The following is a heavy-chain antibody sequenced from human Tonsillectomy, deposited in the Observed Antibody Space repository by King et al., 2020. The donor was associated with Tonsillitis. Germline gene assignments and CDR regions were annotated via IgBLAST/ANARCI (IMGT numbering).Heavy chain of an antibody. CDR3: ARHRGPRLVAGYFDY. D-gene: IGHD6-19*01. Sequence: VQLVESGGGGVQPGRSLRLSCAASGFTLGTFAMHWVRQAPGKGLEWVAVVSYDGSNQYYADSVKGRFTGSRDNAKNTLYLQMNSLRPEDAAVYYCARHRGPRLVAGYFDYWGQGTLVTVSS. CDR2: VSYDGSNQ. J-gene: IGHJ4*02. CDR1: GFTLGTFA. V-gene: IGHV3-30*01.